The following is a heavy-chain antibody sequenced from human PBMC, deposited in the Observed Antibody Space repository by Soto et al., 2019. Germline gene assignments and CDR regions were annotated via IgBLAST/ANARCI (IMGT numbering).Heavy chain of an antibody. J-gene: IGHJ6*03. D-gene: IGHD6-6*01. CDR1: GGSISRYC. Sequence: SETLSLTCTVSGGSISRYCWSWIRQSPGKGLEWIGYIYYSGSPNYNPSLKSRVTISVDTSKNQFSLNLYSVTAADTAVYYCARIHSTSSPYMDVWGKGTTVTVSS. CDR3: ARIHSTSSPYMDV. CDR2: IYYSGSP. V-gene: IGHV4-59*01.